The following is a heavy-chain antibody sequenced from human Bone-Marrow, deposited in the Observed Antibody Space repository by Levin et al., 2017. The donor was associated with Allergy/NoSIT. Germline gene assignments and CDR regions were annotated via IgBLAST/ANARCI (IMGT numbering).Heavy chain of an antibody. D-gene: IGHD4-23*01. V-gene: IGHV1-46*01. CDR3: ARDRGFDGNSFDY. CDR1: GYTFTNYY. Sequence: ASVKVSCKASGYTFTNYYIHWVRQAPGQGLEWMGIINPSGGTTSYAQKFQGKFAMTRDTSTNTVYMDLGSLRSEDTALYFCARDRGFDGNSFDYWGQGTLVTVSS. CDR2: INPSGGTT. J-gene: IGHJ4*02.